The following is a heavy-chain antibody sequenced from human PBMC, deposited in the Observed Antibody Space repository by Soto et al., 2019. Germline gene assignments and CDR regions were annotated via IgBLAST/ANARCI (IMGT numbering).Heavy chain of an antibody. CDR2: IFHSGST. CDR1: RAFINSGGFY. D-gene: IGHD2-21*01. J-gene: IGHJ5*02. Sequence: SETLSLTCSVSRAFINSGGFYYSWIRQPPGKGLEWLGYIFHSGSTLYTPSLRGRLTLSADTSRNQLSLHLTSVTAADTAVYYCVRGGIAGHWFDPWGQGILVTV. V-gene: IGHV4-31*03. CDR3: VRGGIAGHWFDP.